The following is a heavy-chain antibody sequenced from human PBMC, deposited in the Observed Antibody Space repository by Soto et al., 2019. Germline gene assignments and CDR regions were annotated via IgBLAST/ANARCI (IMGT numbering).Heavy chain of an antibody. CDR3: ARDCGGQSVVVTAHGMDV. CDR1: GYTFTSYY. D-gene: IGHD2-21*02. CDR2: INPSGGST. J-gene: IGHJ6*02. Sequence: ASVTVSCKASGYTFTSYYMHWVRQAPGQGLEWMGIINPSGGSTSYAQKFQGRVTMPRDTSTSTVYMELSSPRSEGTAGDYCARDCGGQSVVVTAHGMDVWGQGTTVTVSS. V-gene: IGHV1-46*01.